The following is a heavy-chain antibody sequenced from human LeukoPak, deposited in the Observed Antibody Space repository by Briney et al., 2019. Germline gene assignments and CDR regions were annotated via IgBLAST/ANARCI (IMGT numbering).Heavy chain of an antibody. CDR3: TGGGLVRGTLHWFDP. J-gene: IGHJ5*02. CDR2: VYYRSKWYS. Sequence: PSQTLSLTCAISGDSVSGGSAGWNWITQSPSRGLESPGSVYYRSKWYSDYAISLKSRIPINPDTSRNQFSLQLNSVTHDDTAVYYCTGGGLVRGTLHWFDPWGQGTLVTVSS. V-gene: IGHV6-1*01. D-gene: IGHD3-10*01. CDR1: GDSVSGGSAG.